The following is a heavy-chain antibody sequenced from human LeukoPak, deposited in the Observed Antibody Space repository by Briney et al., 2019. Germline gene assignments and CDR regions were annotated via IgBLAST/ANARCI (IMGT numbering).Heavy chain of an antibody. CDR2: ISSSSSYI. Sequence: GGSLRLSCAASGFTFSTYSMNWVRQAPGKGLEWVSSISSSSSYIYYADSVKGRFTISRDNAKNSLYLQMNSLRAEDTAVYYCANYGAFDAFDIWGQGTMVTVSS. J-gene: IGHJ3*02. CDR3: ANYGAFDAFDI. D-gene: IGHD4-17*01. V-gene: IGHV3-21*01. CDR1: GFTFSTYS.